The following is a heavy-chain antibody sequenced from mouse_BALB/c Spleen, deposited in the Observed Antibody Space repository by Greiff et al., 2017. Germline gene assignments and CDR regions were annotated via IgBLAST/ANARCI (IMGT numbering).Heavy chain of an antibody. CDR2: INSNGGST. D-gene: IGHD1-2*01. V-gene: IGHV5-6-3*01. CDR3: ARERRLRDAMDY. CDR1: GFTFSSYG. Sequence: EVMLVESGGGLVQPGGSLKLSCAASGFTFSSYGMSWVRQTPDKRLELVATINSNGGSTYYPDSVKGRFTISRDNAKNTLYLQMSSLKSEDTAMYYCARERRLRDAMDYWGQGTSVTVSS. J-gene: IGHJ4*01.